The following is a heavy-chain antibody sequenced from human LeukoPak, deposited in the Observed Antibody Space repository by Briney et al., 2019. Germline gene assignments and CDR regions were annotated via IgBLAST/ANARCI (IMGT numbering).Heavy chain of an antibody. V-gene: IGHV4-34*01. J-gene: IGHJ4*02. CDR2: INHSGST. CDR3: ARGGEGSEVVVVAATLDY. CDR1: GGSFSGYY. Sequence: SETLSLTCAVYGGSFSGYYWSWIRQPPGKGLEWIGEINHSGSTKYNPSLKSRVTTSAETSTNKFSLMLSCVAGADTAVYYWARGGEGSEVVVVAATLDYWGQGTLVTVSS. D-gene: IGHD2-15*01.